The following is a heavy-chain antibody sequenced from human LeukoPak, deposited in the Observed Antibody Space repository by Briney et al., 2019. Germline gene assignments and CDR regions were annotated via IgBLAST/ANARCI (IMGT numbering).Heavy chain of an antibody. Sequence: SETLSLTCTVSGGSISSGDYYWSWIRQPPGKGLEWIGYIYYSGSTYYNPSLKSRLTMSVDTSKNQFSLKLSSVTAADTAVYYCAREGFGEFVWFDPWGQGTLVTVSS. V-gene: IGHV4-30-4*01. CDR2: IYYSGST. CDR3: AREGFGEFVWFDP. J-gene: IGHJ5*02. D-gene: IGHD3-10*01. CDR1: GGSISSGDYY.